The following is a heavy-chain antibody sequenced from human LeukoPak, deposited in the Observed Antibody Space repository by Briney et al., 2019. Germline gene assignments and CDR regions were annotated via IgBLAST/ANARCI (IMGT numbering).Heavy chain of an antibody. Sequence: ASVNVSCKASGYTFTSYYMHWVRQAPGQGLEWMGGIIPIFGTANYAQKFQGRVTITADKSTSTAYMELSSLRSEDTAVYYCARVIQLPNEYFQHWGQGTLVTVSS. D-gene: IGHD2-2*01. V-gene: IGHV1-69*06. CDR1: GYTFTSYY. CDR3: ARVIQLPNEYFQH. CDR2: IIPIFGTA. J-gene: IGHJ1*01.